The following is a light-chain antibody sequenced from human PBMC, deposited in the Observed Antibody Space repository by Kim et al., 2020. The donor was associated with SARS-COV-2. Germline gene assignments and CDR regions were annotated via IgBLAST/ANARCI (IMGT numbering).Light chain of an antibody. J-gene: IGLJ2*01. V-gene: IGLV3-9*01. Sequence: SYELTQPLSVSVALGQTARITCGGNNIGSKNVHWYQQKPGQAPVLVIYRDSNRPSGIPERFSGSNSGNTATLTIGRAQAGDEADYYCQVWDSSNVV. CDR1: NIGSKN. CDR2: RDS. CDR3: QVWDSSNVV.